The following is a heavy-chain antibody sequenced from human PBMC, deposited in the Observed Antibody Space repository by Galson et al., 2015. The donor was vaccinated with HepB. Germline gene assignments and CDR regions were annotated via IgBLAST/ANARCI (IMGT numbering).Heavy chain of an antibody. D-gene: IGHD2-2*01. CDR2: ISYDGSNK. Sequence: SLRLSCAASGFTFSSYGMHWVRQAPGKGLEWVAVISYDGSNKYYADSVKGRFTISRDNSKNTLYLQMNSLRAEDTAVYYCAKDLRVFCSSTSCYPGYWGQGTLVTVSS. V-gene: IGHV3-30*18. J-gene: IGHJ4*02. CDR1: GFTFSSYG. CDR3: AKDLRVFCSSTSCYPGY.